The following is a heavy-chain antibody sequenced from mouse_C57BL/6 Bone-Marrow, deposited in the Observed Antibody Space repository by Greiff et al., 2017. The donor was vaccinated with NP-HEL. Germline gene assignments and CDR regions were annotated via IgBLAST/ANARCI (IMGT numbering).Heavy chain of an antibody. CDR3: ARMGSYYRYFDV. J-gene: IGHJ1*03. Sequence: EVQLVESGPVLVKPGASVKMSCKASGYTFTDYYMNWVKQSHGKSLEWIGVINPYNGGTSYNQKFKGKATLTVDKSSSTAYMELNSLTSEDSAVYYCARMGSYYRYFDVWGTGTTVTVSS. CDR2: INPYNGGT. CDR1: GYTFTDYY. V-gene: IGHV1-19*01. D-gene: IGHD2-12*01.